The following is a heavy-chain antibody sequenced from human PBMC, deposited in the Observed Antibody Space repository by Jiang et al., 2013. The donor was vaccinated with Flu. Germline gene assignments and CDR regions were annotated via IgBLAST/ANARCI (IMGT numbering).Heavy chain of an antibody. CDR2: STYSGSP. J-gene: IGHJ4*02. CDR3: ARVRSESPVDKNFHY. V-gene: IGHV1-2*02. CDR1: GYTFADYY. D-gene: IGHD5-12*01. Sequence: CKASGYTFADYYMHWVRQAPGQGPDGWDGSTYSGSPYYAQKFQGRVTMTRDTSISTAYMELSSLRSDDTAVYYCARVRSESPVDKNFHYWGQGTLVTVSS.